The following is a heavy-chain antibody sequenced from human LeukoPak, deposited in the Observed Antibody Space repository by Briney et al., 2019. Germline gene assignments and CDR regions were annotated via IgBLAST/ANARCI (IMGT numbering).Heavy chain of an antibody. CDR1: GYTLTELS. CDR2: FDPEDGET. Sequence: GASAKVSCKVSGYTLTELSMHWVRQAPGKGLEWMGGFDPEDGETIYAQKFQGRVTMTEDTSTDTAYMELSSLRSEDTAVYYCATTIKDYYGSGSFFDYWGQGTLVTVSS. V-gene: IGHV1-24*01. D-gene: IGHD3-10*01. J-gene: IGHJ4*02. CDR3: ATTIKDYYGSGSFFDY.